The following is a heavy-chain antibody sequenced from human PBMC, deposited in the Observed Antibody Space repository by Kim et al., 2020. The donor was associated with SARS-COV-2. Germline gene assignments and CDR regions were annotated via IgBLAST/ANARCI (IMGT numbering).Heavy chain of an antibody. CDR2: N. V-gene: IGHV6-1*01. CDR3: ARQQWGVIIV. Sequence: NDYAVSVKSRITINPDTSKNQFSLQLNSVTPEDTAVYYCARQQWGVIIVWGQGTLVTVSS. D-gene: IGHD3-10*01. J-gene: IGHJ4*02.